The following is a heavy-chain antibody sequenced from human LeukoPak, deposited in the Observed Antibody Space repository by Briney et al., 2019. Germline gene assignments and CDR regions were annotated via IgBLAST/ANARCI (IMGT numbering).Heavy chain of an antibody. V-gene: IGHV3-7*01. D-gene: IGHD5-12*01. CDR2: IKQDGSEK. CDR3: ARRRGSHSFDI. J-gene: IGHJ3*02. CDR1: GFTFSSYW. Sequence: GGSLRLSCAASGFTFSSYWMSWVRQAPGKGLEWVANIKQDGSEKYYVDSVKGRYTISRDNAKNSLYLQMNSLRVEDTAVYYCARRRGSHSFDIWGQGTMVTVSS.